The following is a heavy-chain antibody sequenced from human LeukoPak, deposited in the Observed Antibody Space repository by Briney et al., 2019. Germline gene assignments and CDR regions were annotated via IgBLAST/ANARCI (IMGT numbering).Heavy chain of an antibody. CDR3: AKGATIGTLIKNWFDP. V-gene: IGHV3-23*01. Sequence: PGGSLRLSCAASGFTFDIYAMSWVRQAPGVGLDWVSAISGRGENTYYADSVKGRFAISRDNSKNTLYLQVNSLRAEDSAVYYCAKGATIGTLIKNWFDPWGQRTPVTVSS. D-gene: IGHD5-24*01. CDR2: ISGRGENT. CDR1: GFTFDIYA. J-gene: IGHJ5*02.